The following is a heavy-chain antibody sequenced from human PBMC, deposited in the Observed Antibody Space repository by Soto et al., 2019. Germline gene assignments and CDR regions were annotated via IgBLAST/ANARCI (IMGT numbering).Heavy chain of an antibody. CDR2: IIPIFGTA. D-gene: IGHD2-2*01. CDR3: AGDYCSSTSCYYWFDH. J-gene: IGHJ5*02. V-gene: IGHV1-69*13. Sequence: GASVKVSCKASGGTFSSYAISWVRQAPGQGLEWMGGIIPIFGTANYAQKFQGRVTITADESTSTAYMELSSLRSEDTAVYYCAGDYCSSTSCYYWFDHWGQGTLVTVSS. CDR1: GGTFSSYA.